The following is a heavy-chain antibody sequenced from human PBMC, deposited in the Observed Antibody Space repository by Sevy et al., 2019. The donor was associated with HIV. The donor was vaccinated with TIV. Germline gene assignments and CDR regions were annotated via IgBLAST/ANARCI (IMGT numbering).Heavy chain of an antibody. V-gene: IGHV4-59*01. J-gene: IGHJ6*03. Sequence: SETLSLTCTVSGGSISSYYWSWIRQPPGKGLEWIGYIYYSGSTNYNPSLKSRVTISVDTSKNQFSLMLSSVTAADTAVYYCARGVYSSSWSRDYYYYYMDVWGKGTTVTVSS. CDR1: GGSISSYY. CDR2: IYYSGST. D-gene: IGHD6-13*01. CDR3: ARGVYSSSWSRDYYYYYMDV.